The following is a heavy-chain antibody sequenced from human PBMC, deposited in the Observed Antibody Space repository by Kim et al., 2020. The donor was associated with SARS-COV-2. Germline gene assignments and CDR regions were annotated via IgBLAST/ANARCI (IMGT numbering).Heavy chain of an antibody. D-gene: IGHD2-21*01. CDR1: GFSLSNAW. CDR3: TTDISGIPVFY. J-gene: IGHJ1*01. V-gene: IGHV3-15*01. CDR2: IKNKRDGGST. Sequence: GGSLRLSCAASGFSLSNAWMNWVRQAPGKGLEWVARIKNKRDGGSTEYAAPVKGRFIISTDDSSNTLHLHMHSLKTEDTAFSSCTTDISGIPVFYWGHG.